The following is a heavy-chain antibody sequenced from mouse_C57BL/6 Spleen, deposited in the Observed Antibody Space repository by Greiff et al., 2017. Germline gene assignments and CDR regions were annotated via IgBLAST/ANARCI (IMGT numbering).Heavy chain of an antibody. V-gene: IGHV10-1*01. CDR3: VRGRDWGGGYWYFDV. D-gene: IGHD1-1*02. Sequence: EVLRVESGGGLVQPKGSLKLSCAASGFSFNTYAMNWVRQAPGKGLEWVARIRSKSNNYATYYADSVKDRFTISRDDSESRRYLQMNNLKTEDTAMYYCVRGRDWGGGYWYFDVWGTGTTVTVSS. CDR2: IRSKSNNYAT. J-gene: IGHJ1*03. CDR1: GFSFNTYA.